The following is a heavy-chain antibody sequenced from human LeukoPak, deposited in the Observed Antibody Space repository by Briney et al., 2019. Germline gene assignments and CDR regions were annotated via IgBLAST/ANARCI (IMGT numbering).Heavy chain of an antibody. CDR3: AGGWWRGSIATAGSDFDY. CDR1: GFTFSNYE. V-gene: IGHV3-48*03. Sequence: PGGSLRLSCAASGFTFSNYELHWVRQAPGKGREGVSYISSSGNTIYYADSVKGRFTISRDNAKNSLYLQMHSLRAEDTAAYYCAGGWWRGSIATAGSDFDYWGQGTLVTVSS. D-gene: IGHD6-13*01. J-gene: IGHJ4*02. CDR2: ISSSGNTI.